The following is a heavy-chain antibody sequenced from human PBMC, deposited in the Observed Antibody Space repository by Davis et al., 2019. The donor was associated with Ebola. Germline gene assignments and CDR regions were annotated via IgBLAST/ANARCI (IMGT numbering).Heavy chain of an antibody. V-gene: IGHV3-21*01. J-gene: IGHJ6*02. CDR2: ISSSSSYK. Sequence: PGGSLRLSCAASGFTFSWYSMNWVRQAPGKGLEWVSSISSSSSYKNYADSVKGRFTISRDNAKNSLYLQMNSLRAEDTAVYYCARAGPDYYDSSGPLPYGMDVWGQGTTVTVSS. CDR3: ARAGPDYYDSSGPLPYGMDV. D-gene: IGHD3-22*01. CDR1: GFTFSWYS.